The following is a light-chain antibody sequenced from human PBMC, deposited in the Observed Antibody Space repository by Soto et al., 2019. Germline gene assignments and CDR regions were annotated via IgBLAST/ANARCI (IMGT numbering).Light chain of an antibody. Sequence: DIQMTQSPSSVSASVGDRVTITCRASQAISSLLAWFQQKPGEAPRLLIDSASSLHSGVPSRFSGSGSGTDFTLTISSLQPEDFATYYCQQGNSFPLTFGGGTKVEIK. CDR3: QQGNSFPLT. J-gene: IGKJ4*01. V-gene: IGKV1-12*01. CDR1: QAISSL. CDR2: SAS.